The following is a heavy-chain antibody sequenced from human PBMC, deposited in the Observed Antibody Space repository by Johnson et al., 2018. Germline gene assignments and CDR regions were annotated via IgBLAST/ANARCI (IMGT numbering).Heavy chain of an antibody. D-gene: IGHD3-10*01. CDR2: ISYDGSNK. CDR3: AKNSGGELLVGYMDV. V-gene: IGHV3-30*18. J-gene: IGHJ6*03. CDR1: GFTFSSYG. Sequence: QVQLVQSGGGVVQPGRSLRLSCAASGFTFSSYGMHWVRQAPGKGLEWVAVISYDGSNKYYADSVKGRFTISRDNSKNTLYLQRNSLRAEDTAVYYCAKNSGGELLVGYMDVWGKGTTVTVSS.